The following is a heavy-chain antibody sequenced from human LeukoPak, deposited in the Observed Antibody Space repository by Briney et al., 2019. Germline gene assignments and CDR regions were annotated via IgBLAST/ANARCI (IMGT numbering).Heavy chain of an antibody. Sequence: PSETLSLTCTVSGGSISSGGYYWSWIRQHPVKCLEWIGYIYYSGSTYYNPSLKSRVTISVDTSKNQFSLKLSSVTAADTAVYYCARDTTNAFDIWGQGTMVTVSS. V-gene: IGHV4-31*03. D-gene: IGHD2/OR15-2a*01. CDR1: GGSISSGGYY. CDR2: IYYSGST. J-gene: IGHJ3*02. CDR3: ARDTTNAFDI.